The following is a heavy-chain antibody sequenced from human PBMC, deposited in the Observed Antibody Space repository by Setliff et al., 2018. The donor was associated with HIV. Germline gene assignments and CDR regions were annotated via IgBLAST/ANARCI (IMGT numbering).Heavy chain of an antibody. V-gene: IGHV4-61*02. D-gene: IGHD3-10*01. CDR3: ARAYFGSGIYY. Sequence: PSETLSLTCTVSGGSISSGGYFWSWIRQPAGGGLVWIGRVYSSGRTNYNPSLKSRVTMSLDTSKNQFSLKLSSVTAADTAVYYCARAYFGSGIYYWGQGTLVTVSS. CDR1: GGSISSGGYF. CDR2: VYSSGRT. J-gene: IGHJ4*02.